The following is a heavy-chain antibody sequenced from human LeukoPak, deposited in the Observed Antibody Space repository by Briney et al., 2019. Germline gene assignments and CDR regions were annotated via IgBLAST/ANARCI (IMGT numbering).Heavy chain of an antibody. D-gene: IGHD1-1*01. J-gene: IGHJ4*02. Sequence: GGSLRLSCAASGFTFNKYAMTWVRQAPGKGLVWVAVISASGDNTDYADSVKGRFTISRDNSKNTLSLQMNSLRVEDTVVYYCAKVVGTGTTPTDYWGQGTLVTVSS. V-gene: IGHV3-23*01. CDR1: GFTFNKYA. CDR3: AKVVGTGTTPTDY. CDR2: ISASGDNT.